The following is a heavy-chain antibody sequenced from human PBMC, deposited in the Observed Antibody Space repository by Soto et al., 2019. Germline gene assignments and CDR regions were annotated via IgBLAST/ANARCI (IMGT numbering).Heavy chain of an antibody. CDR1: GGSFSCYY. CDR3: ARVRASVSIYLDY. J-gene: IGHJ4*02. Sequence: SETLSLTCAVYGGSFSCYYWSWIRQPPGKGLEWIGEINHSGSTNYNPSLKSRVTISVDTSKNQFSLKLSSVTAADTAVYYCARVRASVSIYLDYWGQGTLVTVSS. D-gene: IGHD6-6*01. CDR2: INHSGST. V-gene: IGHV4-34*01.